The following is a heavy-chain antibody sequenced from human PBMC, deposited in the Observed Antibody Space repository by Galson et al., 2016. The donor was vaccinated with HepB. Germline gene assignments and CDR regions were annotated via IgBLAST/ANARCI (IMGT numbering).Heavy chain of an antibody. D-gene: IGHD3-16*01. V-gene: IGHV3-33*01. CDR3: ARAHTIMLNYFDY. Sequence: SLRLSCAASGLTFSRDGMHWVRQPPGKGLEWVAVIWADGNTKFYADSVKGRFTISRDNSKNTLFLQMYSLRAEDTAVYYCARAHTIMLNYFDYWGQGTLVTVSS. CDR1: GLTFSRDG. CDR2: IWADGNTK. J-gene: IGHJ4*02.